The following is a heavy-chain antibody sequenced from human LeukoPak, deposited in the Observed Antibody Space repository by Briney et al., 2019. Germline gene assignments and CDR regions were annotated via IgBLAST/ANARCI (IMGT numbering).Heavy chain of an antibody. CDR2: IYYSGST. D-gene: IGHD3-3*01. J-gene: IGHJ5*02. V-gene: IGHV4-59*01. CDR1: GGPISSYY. Sequence: SETLSLTCTVSGGPISSYYWSWIRQPPGKGLEWIGYIYYSGSTNYNPSLKSRVTISVDTSKSQFSLKLSSVPAADTAVYYCARGGYYDFWSGYWFDPWGQGTLVTVSS. CDR3: ARGGYYDFWSGYWFDP.